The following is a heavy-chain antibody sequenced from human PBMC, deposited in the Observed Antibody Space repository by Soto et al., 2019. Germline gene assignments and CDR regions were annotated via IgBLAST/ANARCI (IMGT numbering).Heavy chain of an antibody. J-gene: IGHJ6*02. CDR1: GFTFTNAW. CDR2: IKSKTDGGTT. Sequence: EVQLVESGGGLVKPGGSLRLSCAASGFTFTNAWMNWVRQAPGKGLEWVARIKSKTDGGTTDYAAPVKGRFTISRDDSQNTLFLQMNSLKSEDTAVYYCNTGGISGGRWWVYGMDVWGQGTTVTVSS. CDR3: NTGGISGGRWWVYGMDV. D-gene: IGHD2-15*01. V-gene: IGHV3-15*07.